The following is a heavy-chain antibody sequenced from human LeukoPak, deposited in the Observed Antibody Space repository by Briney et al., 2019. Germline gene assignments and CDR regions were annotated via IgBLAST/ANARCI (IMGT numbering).Heavy chain of an antibody. D-gene: IGHD1-26*01. V-gene: IGHV1-2*06. Sequence: GASVKVSCKASGYTFTGFYMHLVRQPPGQGPEWVGRIHPNSDDSNYAQKFQGKVTLTRDKSNGTAYMERSRLRSDDTAVYYCAREGGATRGDAFDIWGQGTMVTVSS. CDR3: AREGGATRGDAFDI. J-gene: IGHJ3*02. CDR1: GYTFTGFY. CDR2: IHPNSDDS.